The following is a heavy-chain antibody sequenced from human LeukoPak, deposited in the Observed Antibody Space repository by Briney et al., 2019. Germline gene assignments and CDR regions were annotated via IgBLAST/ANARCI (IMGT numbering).Heavy chain of an antibody. J-gene: IGHJ4*02. CDR2: IYYSGST. CDR3: ARLGGYSYGPPFDY. CDR1: GGSVSSGSYY. D-gene: IGHD5-18*01. V-gene: IGHV4-61*01. Sequence: SETLSLTCTVSGGSVSSGSYYWSWIRQPPGKGLEWIGYIYYSGSTNYNPSLKSRVTISVDTSKNQFSLKLSSVTAADTAVYYCARLGGYSYGPPFDYWGQGTLVTVSS.